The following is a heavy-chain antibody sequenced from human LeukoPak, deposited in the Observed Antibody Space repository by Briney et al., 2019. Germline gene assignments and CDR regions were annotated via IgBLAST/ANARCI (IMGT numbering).Heavy chain of an antibody. CDR2: INPNSGGT. D-gene: IGHD6-6*01. Sequence: ASVKVSCKASGYTFTGYYMHWVRQAPGQGLEWMGWINPNSGGTNYAQKFQGRVTMTRDTSISTAYMELSRLRSEDTAVYYCARNIAASGDDDYWGQGTLVTVSS. CDR3: ARNIAASGDDDY. V-gene: IGHV1-2*02. J-gene: IGHJ4*02. CDR1: GYTFTGYY.